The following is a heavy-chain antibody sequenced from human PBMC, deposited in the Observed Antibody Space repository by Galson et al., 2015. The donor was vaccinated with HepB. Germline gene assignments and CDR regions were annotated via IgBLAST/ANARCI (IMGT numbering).Heavy chain of an antibody. CDR2: ISWNSGSI. D-gene: IGHD6-25*01. V-gene: IGHV3-9*01. J-gene: IGHJ4*02. CDR3: AKDLGGYPANSFDY. CDR1: GFTFDDYA. Sequence: SLRLSCAASGFTFDDYAMHWVRQAPGKGPEWVSGISWNSGSIGYVDSVRGRFTISRDNAKKSLYLQMNSLRPEDTALYYCAKDLGGYPANSFDYWGQGTLVTVSS.